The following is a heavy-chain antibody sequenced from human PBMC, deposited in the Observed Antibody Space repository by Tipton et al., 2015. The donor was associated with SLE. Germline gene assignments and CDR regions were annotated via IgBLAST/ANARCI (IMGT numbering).Heavy chain of an antibody. V-gene: IGHV4-38-2*02. Sequence: TLSLTCSVSGYTISSGYYWGWIRQSPGKGLEWIGSFHHSGSTYYNPSLKSRVTISVDTSKNQVSLNLRSVTAADTAVYYCARSGDYSGIYYYGFDVWGQGTTVTVSS. D-gene: IGHD4-11*01. J-gene: IGHJ6*02. CDR2: FHHSGST. CDR1: GYTISSGYY. CDR3: ARSGDYSGIYYYGFDV.